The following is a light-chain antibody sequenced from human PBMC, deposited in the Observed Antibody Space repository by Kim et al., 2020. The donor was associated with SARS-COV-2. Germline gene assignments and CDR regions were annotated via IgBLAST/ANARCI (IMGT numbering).Light chain of an antibody. J-gene: IGKJ4*01. CDR3: QQYGTSPPLT. Sequence: RGEGDTLPSRASQSVSSNDIAWYQHRTSQAPRPLIHGASSRATGIPDRFSGGGVGTDFTLTIRRPEPEQFAVYFCQQYGTSPPLTFGGGTKGDIK. CDR2: GAS. CDR1: QSVSSND. V-gene: IGKV3-20*01.